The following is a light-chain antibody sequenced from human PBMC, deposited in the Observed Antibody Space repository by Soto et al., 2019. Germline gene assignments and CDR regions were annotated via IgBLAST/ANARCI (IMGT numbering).Light chain of an antibody. J-gene: IGLJ3*02. CDR2: DVT. CDR1: SRDIGNYNL. V-gene: IGLV2-23*02. CDR3: CSYAGANWV. Sequence: QSVLTQPAAVSGSPGQSITISCTGTSRDIGNYNLVSWYQHHPGKAPKLIISDVTKRPSGVSDRFSGSKSGNTASLTISGLQTEDEADYSCCSYAGANWVFGGGTKVTVL.